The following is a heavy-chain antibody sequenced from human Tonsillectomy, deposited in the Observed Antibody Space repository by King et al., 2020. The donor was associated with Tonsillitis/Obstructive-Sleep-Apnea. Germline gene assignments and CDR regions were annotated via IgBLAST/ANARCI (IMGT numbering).Heavy chain of an antibody. CDR2: IYSNGRT. J-gene: IGHJ4*02. V-gene: IGHV3-53*01. D-gene: IGHD6-19*01. CDR3: ARMNLAVD. CDR1: GFTVSSDH. Sequence: VQLVESGGGLIQPGGSLRLACAASGFTVSSDHMSWVRQAPGKGLEWVSVIYSNGRTYYPDSVKGRFTISRDNSKNTLYLQMNSLRAEDTAVYYCARMNLAVDWGQGTLVTVSS.